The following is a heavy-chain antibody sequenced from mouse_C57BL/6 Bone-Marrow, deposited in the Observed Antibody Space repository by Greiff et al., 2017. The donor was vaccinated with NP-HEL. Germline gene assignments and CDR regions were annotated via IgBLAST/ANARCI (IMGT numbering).Heavy chain of an antibody. V-gene: IGHV3-6*01. CDR1: GYSITSGYY. CDR3: ARYSNYLGY. CDR2: ISYDGSN. J-gene: IGHJ2*01. D-gene: IGHD2-5*01. Sequence: DVKLQESGPGLVKPSQSLSLTCSVTGYSITSGYYWNWIRQFPGNKLEWMGYISYDGSNNYNPSLKNRISITRDTSKNQFFLKLNSVTTEDTATYYCARYSNYLGYWGQGTTPTVSS.